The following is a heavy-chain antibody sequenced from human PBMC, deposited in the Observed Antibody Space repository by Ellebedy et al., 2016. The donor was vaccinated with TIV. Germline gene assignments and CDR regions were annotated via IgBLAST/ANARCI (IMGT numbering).Heavy chain of an antibody. CDR1: GFTFSSTA. D-gene: IGHD5-12*01. J-gene: IGHJ4*02. CDR2: ITSSGDST. V-gene: IGHV3-23*01. Sequence: PGGSLRLSCAASGFTFSSTAMSWVRQAPGKALSWSSSITSSGDSTYYADSVKGRFTISRDNSKNTRYLHMNSLSAEDTAVYYCAKPTMAQLYFDYWGQGTLVTVSS. CDR3: AKPTMAQLYFDY.